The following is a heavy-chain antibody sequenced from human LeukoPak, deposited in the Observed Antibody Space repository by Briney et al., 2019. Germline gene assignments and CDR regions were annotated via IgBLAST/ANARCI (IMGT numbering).Heavy chain of an antibody. CDR3: ARGGYCSSTSCYGRFDP. Sequence: GGSLRLSCAASGFTFSSYSMNWVRQDPGKGLEWVSSISSSSSYVYYADSVKGRFTISRDNAKNSLYLQMNSLRAEDTAVYYCARGGYCSSTSCYGRFDPWGQGTLVTVSS. CDR2: ISSSSSYV. V-gene: IGHV3-21*01. D-gene: IGHD2-2*01. J-gene: IGHJ5*02. CDR1: GFTFSSYS.